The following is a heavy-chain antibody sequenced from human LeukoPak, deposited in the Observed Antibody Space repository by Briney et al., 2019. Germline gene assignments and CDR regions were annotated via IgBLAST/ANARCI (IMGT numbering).Heavy chain of an antibody. CDR1: GGTFISYA. Sequence: ASVKVSCKASGGTFISYAISWVPQAPGQGLEWMGRIIPIFGTANYAQKFQGRVRITTDESTSTAYMELSSLRSDETAVYYCARARAHDSSGYYPHYFDYSGQGTLVTVSS. V-gene: IGHV1-69*05. J-gene: IGHJ4*02. D-gene: IGHD3-22*01. CDR2: IIPIFGTA. CDR3: ARARAHDSSGYYPHYFDY.